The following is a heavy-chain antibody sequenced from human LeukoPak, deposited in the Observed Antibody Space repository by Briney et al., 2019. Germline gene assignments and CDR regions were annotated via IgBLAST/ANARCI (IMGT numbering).Heavy chain of an antibody. CDR1: GYTFTGYY. V-gene: IGHV1-2*02. CDR2: INPNSGGT. J-gene: IGHJ4*02. D-gene: IGHD4-23*01. Sequence: ASVKVSCKASGYTFTGYYMHWVRQAPGQGLEWMGWINPNSGGTNYAQKFQGRVTMTRDTSLSTAYMELSRLRSDDTAVYYCARILRWGYYFDYWGQGTLVTVSS. CDR3: ARILRWGYYFDY.